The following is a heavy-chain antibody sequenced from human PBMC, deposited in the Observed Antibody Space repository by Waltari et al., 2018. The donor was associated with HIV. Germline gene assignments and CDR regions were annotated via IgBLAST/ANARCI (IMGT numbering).Heavy chain of an antibody. J-gene: IGHJ3*02. Sequence: EVQLVESGGGLVKPGGSLRLSCAASGFTFSSYSMNWVRQAPGKGLGGVSSISRSSNYIYYADSVKGRFTISRDNAKNSLYLQMNSLRAEDTAVYYCARGGQSREDAFDIWGQGTMVTVSS. CDR2: ISRSSNYI. V-gene: IGHV3-21*01. CDR1: GFTFSSYS. CDR3: ARGGQSREDAFDI. D-gene: IGHD1-26*01.